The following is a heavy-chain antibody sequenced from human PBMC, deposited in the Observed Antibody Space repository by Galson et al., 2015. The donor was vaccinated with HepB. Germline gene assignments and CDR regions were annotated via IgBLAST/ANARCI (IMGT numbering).Heavy chain of an antibody. V-gene: IGHV1-18*01. CDR3: ARVGAIHQYNWFDP. J-gene: IGHJ5*02. D-gene: IGHD1-26*01. Sequence: SVQVSCKASGYTFTSSGISWVRQAPGQGLEWMGWISAYTGHTNYAQKLQGRVTMTTDTSTSTAYMELRRLRSDDTAVYYCARVGAIHQYNWFDPWGQGTLVTVSS. CDR2: ISAYTGHT. CDR1: GYTFTSSG.